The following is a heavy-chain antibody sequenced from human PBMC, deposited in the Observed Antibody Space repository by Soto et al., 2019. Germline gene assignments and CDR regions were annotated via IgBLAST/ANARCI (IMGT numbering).Heavy chain of an antibody. J-gene: IGHJ6*02. V-gene: IGHV3-74*01. CDR1: GFTFSSYW. CDR2: INSDGSST. Sequence: EVQLVESGGGLVQPGGSLRLSCAASGFTFSSYWMHWVRQAPGKGLVWVSRINSDGSSTSYADSVKGRFTISRDNAKNTLYLQMNSLRAEDTAVYYSASFLEANYYYYGMDVWGQGTTVTVSS. CDR3: ASFLEANYYYYGMDV.